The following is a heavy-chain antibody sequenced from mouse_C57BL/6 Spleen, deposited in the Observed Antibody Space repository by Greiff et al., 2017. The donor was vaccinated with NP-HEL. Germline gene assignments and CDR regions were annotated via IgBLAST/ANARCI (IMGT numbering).Heavy chain of an antibody. D-gene: IGHD2-3*01. CDR3: ARKYDGYPYYYAMDY. CDR1: GFTFSDYG. J-gene: IGHJ4*01. CDR2: ISSGSSTI. V-gene: IGHV5-17*01. Sequence: EVKVVESGGGLVKPGGSLKLSCAASGFTFSDYGMHWVRQAPEKGLEWVAYISSGSSTIYYADTVKGRFTISRDNAKNTLFLQMTSLRSEDTAMYYCARKYDGYPYYYAMDYWGQGTSVTVSS.